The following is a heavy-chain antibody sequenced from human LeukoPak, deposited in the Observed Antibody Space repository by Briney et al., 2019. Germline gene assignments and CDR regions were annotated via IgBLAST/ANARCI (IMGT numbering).Heavy chain of an antibody. J-gene: IGHJ3*02. CDR2: IYYSGST. Sequence: GSLRLSCAASGFTFSSYGMHWVRQPPGKGLEWIGSIYYSGSTYYNPSLKSRVTISVDTSKNQFSLKLSSVTAADTAVYYCARLGLPSAFDIWGQGTMVTVSS. CDR3: ARLGLPSAFDI. CDR1: GFTFSSYG. D-gene: IGHD3/OR15-3a*01. V-gene: IGHV4-39*01.